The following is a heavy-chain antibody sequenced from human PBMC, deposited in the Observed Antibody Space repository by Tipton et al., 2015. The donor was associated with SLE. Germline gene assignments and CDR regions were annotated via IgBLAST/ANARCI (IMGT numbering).Heavy chain of an antibody. V-gene: IGHV4-61*02. Sequence: TLSLTCTVSGGSISSSSYYWSWIRQSAGKGLQWIGRVHSSGSASYNPSLKPRLTMSLDTSKNQFSLILSSVTATDTAVYYCAREVNAVSDSDAFDIWGQGTVVTVSS. J-gene: IGHJ3*02. CDR2: VHSSGSA. CDR3: AREVNAVSDSDAFDI. D-gene: IGHD2-21*01. CDR1: GGSISSSSYY.